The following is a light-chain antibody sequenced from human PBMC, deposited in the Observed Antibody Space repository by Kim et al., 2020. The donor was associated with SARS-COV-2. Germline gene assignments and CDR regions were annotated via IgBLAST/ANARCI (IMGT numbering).Light chain of an antibody. CDR2: GKN. J-gene: IGLJ2*01. CDR3: NSRDSSGNHVV. Sequence: AVGPTVRITCQGDSLRSDYASWYKQKPGQAPVLVIYGKNNRPSGIPDRFSGSSSGNTGSLTITGAQAEDEADYYCNSRDSSGNHVVFGGGTKLTVL. CDR1: SLRSDY. V-gene: IGLV3-19*01.